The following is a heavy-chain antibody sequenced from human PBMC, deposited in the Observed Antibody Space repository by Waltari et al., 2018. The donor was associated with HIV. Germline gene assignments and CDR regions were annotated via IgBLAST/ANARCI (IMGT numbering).Heavy chain of an antibody. J-gene: IGHJ4*02. CDR3: ARSRSGGFAPRFDY. V-gene: IGHV1-8*01. D-gene: IGHD5-12*01. CDR1: GYTFIGND. CDR2: MNPNSGHT. Sequence: QVQLVQSGAEVKELGTSVRVSCKASGYTFIGNDIPWVRQAAGQGLEWMGWMNPNSGHTGYEQSFQGRVIMTRNISIDTAYMELTSLKFEDTAVYFCARSRSGGFAPRFDYWGQGALVTVSS.